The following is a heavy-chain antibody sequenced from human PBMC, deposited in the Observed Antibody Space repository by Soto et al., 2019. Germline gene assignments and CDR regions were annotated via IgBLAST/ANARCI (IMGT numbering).Heavy chain of an antibody. CDR1: GFTFSGSA. CDR3: TRSPIDYYGSGSYYDFDY. V-gene: IGHV3-73*01. D-gene: IGHD3-10*01. Sequence: PVGSLRLSCAASGFTFSGSAMHWVRQASGKGLEWVGRIRSKANSYATAYAASVKGRFTISRDDSKNTAYLQMNSLKTEDTAMYYCTRSPIDYYGSGSYYDFDYWGQGTLVTVSS. J-gene: IGHJ4*02. CDR2: IRSKANSYAT.